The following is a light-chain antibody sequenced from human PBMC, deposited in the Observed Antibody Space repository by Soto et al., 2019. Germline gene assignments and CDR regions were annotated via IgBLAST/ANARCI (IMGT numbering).Light chain of an antibody. V-gene: IGLV2-14*03. J-gene: IGLJ2*01. Sequence: QSALTQPSSMSGSPGQSITISCTGTSSDIGAYEHVSWYQQRPGRDPKVLIYDVRIRPSEVSNRFSGSKSGDTASLTISGLQAEDEDVYYSASKTTSATVLFGGGTKLTVL. CDR2: DVR. CDR1: SSDIGAYEH. CDR3: ASKTTSATVL.